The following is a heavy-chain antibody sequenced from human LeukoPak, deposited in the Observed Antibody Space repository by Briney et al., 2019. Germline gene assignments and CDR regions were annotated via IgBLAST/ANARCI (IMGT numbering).Heavy chain of an antibody. CDR3: ARGPYCSGGTCYSQYFDF. D-gene: IGHD2-15*01. Sequence: ASVKVSCKASGYTFTSCGITWVRQAPGQGIEWMGWISTYNGNTNYAQKLQGRVTMTTDTSTSTAYMELRSLRSDDTAVYYCARGPYCSGGTCYSQYFDFWGQGTLVPVSS. V-gene: IGHV1-18*01. J-gene: IGHJ4*02. CDR2: ISTYNGNT. CDR1: GYTFTSCG.